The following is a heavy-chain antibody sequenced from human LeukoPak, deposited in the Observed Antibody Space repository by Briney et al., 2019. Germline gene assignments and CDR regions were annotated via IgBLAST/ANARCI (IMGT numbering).Heavy chain of an antibody. J-gene: IGHJ4*02. CDR2: INTDGSST. CDR1: GFTFSSYW. Sequence: GGSLRLSCAASGFTFSSYWMHWVRQAPGKGLVWVSRINTDGSSTSYADSVKGRFTISRDSAKNTLYLQMNSLRAEDTAVYYCATPKTSSGWYIDYWGQGTLVTVSS. D-gene: IGHD6-19*01. CDR3: ATPKTSSGWYIDY. V-gene: IGHV3-74*01.